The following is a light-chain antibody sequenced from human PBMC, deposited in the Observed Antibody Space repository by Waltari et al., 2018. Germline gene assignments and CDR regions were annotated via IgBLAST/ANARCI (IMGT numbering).Light chain of an antibody. V-gene: IGKV3D-15*01. Sequence: DIVMTQSPATLSVSPGERATPSCRASQTVGTNLAWYQQKPGQAPRLLIYGVFNRATGIPGRFSGSGSGTEFTLAISSLQSEDFAVYYCHQYFNWPRTFGQGTKVEI. CDR3: HQYFNWPRT. J-gene: IGKJ1*01. CDR2: GVF. CDR1: QTVGTN.